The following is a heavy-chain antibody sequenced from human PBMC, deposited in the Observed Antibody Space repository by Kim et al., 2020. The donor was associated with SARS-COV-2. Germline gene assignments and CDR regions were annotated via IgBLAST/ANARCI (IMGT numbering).Heavy chain of an antibody. CDR2: ISYDGNGK. CDR3: ARDTHPQQLGGRFDS. D-gene: IGHD6-13*01. CDR1: GFIFSSNA. Sequence: GGSLRLSCAASGFIFSSNAMHWVRQAPGKGLEWVSLISYDGNGKYYADSMKGRFTISRDNSESTLYLQINSLRSEDKAVYYCARDTHPQQLGGRFDSWGQGTLVTVSS. V-gene: IGHV3-30*03. J-gene: IGHJ4*02.